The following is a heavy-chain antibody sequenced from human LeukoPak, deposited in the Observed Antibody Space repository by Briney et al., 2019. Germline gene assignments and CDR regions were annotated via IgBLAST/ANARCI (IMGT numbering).Heavy chain of an antibody. CDR2: IYTSGST. V-gene: IGHV4-4*07. D-gene: IGHD6-6*01. CDR1: GDSISSYY. Sequence: SETLSLTCTVSGDSISSYYWSWIRQPAGKGLEWIGRIYTSGSTNYNPSLKSRVTMSVDTSKNQFSLKLSSVTAADTAVYYCARSSIAEPGYYYYMDVWGKGTTVTVSS. J-gene: IGHJ6*03. CDR3: ARSSIAEPGYYYYMDV.